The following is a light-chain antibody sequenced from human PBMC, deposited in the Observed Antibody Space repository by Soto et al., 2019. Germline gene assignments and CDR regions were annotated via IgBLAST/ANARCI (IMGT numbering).Light chain of an antibody. J-gene: IGKJ4*01. Sequence: DIQMTQSPSSLSASVGDRVTITCRASQGISTYLGWYQQKPGKDPRLLIYAASTLQAGVPSRFSGSGSGTDFTLTISSLQPEDVATYYCQKYNSAPPLTFGGGTEVEIK. CDR2: AAS. V-gene: IGKV1-27*01. CDR3: QKYNSAPPLT. CDR1: QGISTY.